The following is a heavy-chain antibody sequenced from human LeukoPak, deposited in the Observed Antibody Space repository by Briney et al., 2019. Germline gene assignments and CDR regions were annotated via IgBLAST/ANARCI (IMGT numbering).Heavy chain of an antibody. CDR2: ISSSGSTI. CDR3: AREANSPGMAAAFDY. D-gene: IGHD6-13*01. V-gene: IGHV3-11*01. J-gene: IGHJ4*02. Sequence: GGSLRLSCAASGFTFSDYYMSWIRQAPGKGLEWVSYISSSGSTIYYADSVKGRFTISRDNAKNSLYLQMNSLRAEDTAVYYCAREANSPGMAAAFDYWGQGTLVTVSS. CDR1: GFTFSDYY.